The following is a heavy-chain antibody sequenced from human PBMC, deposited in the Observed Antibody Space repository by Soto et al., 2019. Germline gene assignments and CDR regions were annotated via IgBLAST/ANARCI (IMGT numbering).Heavy chain of an antibody. V-gene: IGHV1-18*01. J-gene: IGHJ2*01. Sequence: QVQLVQSGPEVKKAGASVKVSCTAPTDYIFLAYGFDWVRQAPGQGLEWMGWISPKFGRTNYARTLQDRFTMATDVSTNSVSMELRDLRSDDTAVYYCARDDCNGGSCDGGHYLDLWGRGTPISVSS. CDR3: ARDDCNGGSCDGGHYLDL. D-gene: IGHD2-15*01. CDR2: ISPKFGRT. CDR1: DYIFLAYG.